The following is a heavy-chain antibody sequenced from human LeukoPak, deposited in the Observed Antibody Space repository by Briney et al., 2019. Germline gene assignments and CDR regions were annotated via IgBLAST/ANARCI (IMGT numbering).Heavy chain of an antibody. CDR1: GFTFSSYA. D-gene: IGHD3-9*01. J-gene: IGHJ4*02. Sequence: PGGSLRLSCAASGFTFSSYAMSWVRQAPGKGLEWVSAISGSGGSTYYADSVKGRLTISRDNSKNTLYLQMDSLRAEDTAVYYCAKDRKLRYFDWKYYFDYWGQGTLVTVSS. CDR2: ISGSGGST. CDR3: AKDRKLRYFDWKYYFDY. V-gene: IGHV3-23*01.